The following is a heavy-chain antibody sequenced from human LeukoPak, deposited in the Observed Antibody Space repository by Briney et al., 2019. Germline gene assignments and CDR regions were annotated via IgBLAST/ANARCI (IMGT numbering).Heavy chain of an antibody. CDR3: AKDAPVNIVVIPAANS. D-gene: IGHD2-2*01. V-gene: IGHV3-23*01. CDR1: GFTLSSYA. Sequence: GGSLRLSCAASGFTLSSYAMSWARQAPGKWLEWVSVISGSGGSTYYADSVKGRFTISRDNSKNTLYLQMNSLKADDTAVYYCAKDAPVNIVVIPAANSWGQGTLVTVSS. CDR2: ISGSGGST. J-gene: IGHJ4*02.